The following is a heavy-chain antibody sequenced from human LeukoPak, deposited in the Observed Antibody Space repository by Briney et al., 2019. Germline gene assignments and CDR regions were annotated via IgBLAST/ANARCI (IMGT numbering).Heavy chain of an antibody. CDR2: INSDGSST. J-gene: IGHJ6*03. CDR1: GFTFSSYW. D-gene: IGHD3-10*01. CDR3: ARIVTYYYGSGSYRDPYYYMDV. V-gene: IGHV3-74*01. Sequence: GGSLRLSCAASGFTFSSYWMHWVRQAPGKGLVWVSRINSDGSSTSYADSVKGRFTISRDNAKNTLYLQMNSLRAEDTAVYYCARIVTYYYGSGSYRDPYYYMDVWGKGTTVTISS.